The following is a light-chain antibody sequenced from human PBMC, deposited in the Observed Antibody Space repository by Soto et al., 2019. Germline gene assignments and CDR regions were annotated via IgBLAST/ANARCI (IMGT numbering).Light chain of an antibody. Sequence: MTQSPSPMSASVGDRVTITCRASQSISSWLAWYQQKPGKAPKLLIYDASSLESGVPSRFSGSGSGTDFTLTISYLQSEDFGTYYCQQFYNYPRTFGQGTKVDI. J-gene: IGKJ1*01. CDR3: QQFYNYPRT. CDR1: QSISSW. CDR2: DAS. V-gene: IGKV1-5*01.